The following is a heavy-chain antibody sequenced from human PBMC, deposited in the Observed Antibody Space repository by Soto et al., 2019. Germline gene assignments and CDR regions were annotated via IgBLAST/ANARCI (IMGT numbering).Heavy chain of an antibody. Sequence: EVQLVESGGGLVKPGGSLRLSCVASGFTFSGYSINWVRQAPGKGLEWVSYISGPSIYIYYADSVKGLFTISRDNAKSAVYLQMNSLRAEDTAVYYCARGFRNGFNVWGQGITVSVSS. CDR1: GFTFSGYS. D-gene: IGHD2-8*01. J-gene: IGHJ6*02. CDR2: ISGPSIYI. CDR3: ARGFRNGFNV. V-gene: IGHV3-21*06.